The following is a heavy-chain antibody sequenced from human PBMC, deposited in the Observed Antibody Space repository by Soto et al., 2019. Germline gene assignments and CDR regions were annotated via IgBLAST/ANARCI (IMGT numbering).Heavy chain of an antibody. V-gene: IGHV2-5*02. CDR3: AHRTTTVTRWFDP. J-gene: IGHJ5*02. CDR2: IYWDDAK. D-gene: IGHD4-17*01. Sequence: QITLKESGPTLVKPTQTLTLTFTFSGCSLTTGGLGGGWIRHPPGTALEWLALIYWDDAKRYRPSLKSRLTITKHTSKTQVLLTMTHMDPAATATYFCAHRTTTVTRWFDPWGQGTLVTVSS. CDR1: GCSLTTGGLG.